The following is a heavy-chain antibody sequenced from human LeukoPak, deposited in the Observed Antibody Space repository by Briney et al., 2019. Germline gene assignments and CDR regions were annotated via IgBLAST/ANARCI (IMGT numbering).Heavy chain of an antibody. V-gene: IGHV4-38-2*02. CDR3: ARGGGGIVGATSHAFDI. J-gene: IGHJ3*02. CDR2: IDHSGST. Sequence: SETLSLTCTVSGYSISSGYYWGWIRQPPGKGLEWIGSIDHSGSTYYNPSLKSRVTISGDTSKSQFSLKLSSVTAADTAVYYCARGGGGIVGATSHAFDIWGQGTMVTVSS. CDR1: GYSISSGYY. D-gene: IGHD1-26*01.